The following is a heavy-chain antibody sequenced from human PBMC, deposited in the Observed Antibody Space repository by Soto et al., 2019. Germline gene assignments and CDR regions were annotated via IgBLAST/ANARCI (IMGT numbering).Heavy chain of an antibody. J-gene: IGHJ4*02. D-gene: IGHD3-10*02. CDR1: GGSISSSAYW. CDR2: IYHSGST. CDR3: ARQQCSELWSFEC. V-gene: IGHV4-39*01. Sequence: QLQLQESVPGLVKPSETLSLTCTVSGGSISSSAYWWTWTRQPPGKGLEWIGSIYHSGSTYYNLSLKSRVTMTLDMYKNQFSLNLSSVTDADPAVYDYARQQCSELWSFECWCQGTLGTVSS.